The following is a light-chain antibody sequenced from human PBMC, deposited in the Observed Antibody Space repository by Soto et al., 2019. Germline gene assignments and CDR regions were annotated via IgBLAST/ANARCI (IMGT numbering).Light chain of an antibody. Sequence: IRMTQSPAALSVSPGDRATLSCRAGQSVSSKLAWYQQKPGQAPRLLIYGASTRATGIPARFSGSGSGTEFTLTISSLQSEDFALYYCRQYNNWPPITFGQGTRLEI. CDR2: GAS. V-gene: IGKV3-15*01. J-gene: IGKJ5*01. CDR1: QSVSSK. CDR3: RQYNNWPPIT.